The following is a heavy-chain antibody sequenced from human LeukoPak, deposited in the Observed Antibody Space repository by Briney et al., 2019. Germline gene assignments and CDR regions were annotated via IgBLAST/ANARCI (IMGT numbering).Heavy chain of an antibody. CDR1: GFTFSNYW. V-gene: IGHV3-74*03. CDR3: VRSAFHAGSGNYYDY. D-gene: IGHD3-22*01. CDR2: IDNAGSIT. Sequence: PGGSLRLSCAASGFTFSNYWIHWVRQAPGKGLVWVSRIDNAGSITTYADSVKGRFTISRDNAENMLYLQMNSLRVEDTAVYYCVRSAFHAGSGNYYDYWGQGTLVTVSS. J-gene: IGHJ4*02.